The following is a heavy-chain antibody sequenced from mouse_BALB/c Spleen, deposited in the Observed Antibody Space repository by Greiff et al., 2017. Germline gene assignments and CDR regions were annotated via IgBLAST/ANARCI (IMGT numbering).Heavy chain of an antibody. CDR1: GFTFTDYY. J-gene: IGHJ3*01. CDR3: ARDGDYYGSLAY. Sequence: DVMLVESGGGLVQPGGSLRLSCATSGFTFTDYYMSWVRQPPGKALEWLGFIRNKANGYTTEYSASVKGRFTISRDNSQSILYLQMNTLRAEDSATYYCARDGDYYGSLAYWGQGTLVTVSA. V-gene: IGHV7-3*02. D-gene: IGHD1-1*01. CDR2: IRNKANGYTT.